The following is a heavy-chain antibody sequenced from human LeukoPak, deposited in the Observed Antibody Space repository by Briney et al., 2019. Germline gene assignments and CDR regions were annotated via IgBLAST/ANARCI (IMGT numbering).Heavy chain of an antibody. V-gene: IGHV3-48*04. J-gene: IGHJ4*02. CDR1: GFTFTNYH. CDR2: ISSDGTNI. D-gene: IGHD6-6*01. Sequence: GGSLRLSCATSGFTFTNYHMNWVCQAPGKGLEWVSYISSDGTNILYADSVRGRFTISRDDVRSTLSLQMNSLRADDTAVYYCARRIAALSRASDYWGQGTLVTVSS. CDR3: ARRIAALSRASDY.